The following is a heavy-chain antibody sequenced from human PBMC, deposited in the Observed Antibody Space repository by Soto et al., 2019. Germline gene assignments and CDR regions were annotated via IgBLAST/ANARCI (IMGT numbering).Heavy chain of an antibody. CDR1: GASMSNYY. Sequence: QVQLQESGPGLVRPSETLSLTCTVSGASMSNYYGSWIRQSPGKGLEYIGYIYSTGRADYNPSLKSRVTLSVDTSSNRFSLRLSSVTVADTAMDYGARSGNSLGGVMWGQSTLVTVSS. D-gene: IGHD3-16*01. CDR3: ARSGNSLGGVM. V-gene: IGHV4-4*08. J-gene: IGHJ1*01. CDR2: IYSTGRA.